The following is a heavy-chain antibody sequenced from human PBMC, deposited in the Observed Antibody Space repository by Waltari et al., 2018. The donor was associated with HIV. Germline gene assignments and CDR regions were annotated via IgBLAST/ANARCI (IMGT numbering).Heavy chain of an antibody. Sequence: QVQLQESGPGLVKPSQTLSLTCTVSGGPISSGGYSSTLSRLPPRKGLEWIGYIYYSGSTYYNPSLKSRVTISVDTSKNQFSLKLSSVTAADTAVYYCARDHATIFGGGGRDYGMDVWGQGTTVTVSS. CDR1: GGPISSGGYS. J-gene: IGHJ6*02. D-gene: IGHD3-3*01. CDR2: IYYSGST. CDR3: ARDHATIFGGGGRDYGMDV. V-gene: IGHV4-31*03.